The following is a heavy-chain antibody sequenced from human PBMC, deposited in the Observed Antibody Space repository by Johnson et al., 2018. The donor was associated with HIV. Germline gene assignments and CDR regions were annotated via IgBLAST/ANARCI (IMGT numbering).Heavy chain of an antibody. CDR1: GFTFSSYG. D-gene: IGHD6-13*01. CDR2: IRYDGSNK. J-gene: IGHJ3*02. V-gene: IGHV3-30*02. CDR3: AETPGIAAAGTGYAFDI. Sequence: QLQLVESGRGVVQPGGSLRLSCAASGFTFSSYGMHWVRQAPGKGLVWVAFIRYDGSNKYYADSVTGRFTISRDNSKNTLYLQMNSLRAEDTAVYYCAETPGIAAAGTGYAFDIWGQGTMVTVSS.